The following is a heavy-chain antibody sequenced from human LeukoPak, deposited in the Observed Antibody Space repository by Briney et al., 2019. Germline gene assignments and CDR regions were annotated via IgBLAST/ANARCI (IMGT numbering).Heavy chain of an antibody. Sequence: GGSLRLSCAASGFTFSSCSMNWVRQAPGEGLEWVSSISSSSSYIYYADSVKGRFTISRDNAKNSLYLQMNSLRAEDTAVYYCARDLLEMATINAFDIWGQGTMVTVSS. V-gene: IGHV3-21*01. CDR1: GFTFSSCS. D-gene: IGHD5-24*01. CDR2: ISSSSSYI. J-gene: IGHJ3*02. CDR3: ARDLLEMATINAFDI.